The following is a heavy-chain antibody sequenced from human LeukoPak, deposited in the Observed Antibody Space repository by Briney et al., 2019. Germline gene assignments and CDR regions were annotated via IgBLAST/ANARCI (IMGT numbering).Heavy chain of an antibody. Sequence: ASVKVSCKASGYIFTSYFMHWVRQAPGQGLEWMGLINPSGGSTRYAQKFQGRVTMTRDMSTSTVYMELSSLRSEDTAVYYCARALPHRRLMDTTMEQHWFDPWGQGTLLTVSS. CDR3: ARALPHRRLMDTTMEQHWFDP. CDR2: INPSGGST. J-gene: IGHJ5*02. CDR1: GYIFTSYF. V-gene: IGHV1-46*01. D-gene: IGHD5-18*01.